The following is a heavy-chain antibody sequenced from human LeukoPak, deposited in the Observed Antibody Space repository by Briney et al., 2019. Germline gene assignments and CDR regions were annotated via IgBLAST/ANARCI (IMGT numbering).Heavy chain of an antibody. V-gene: IGHV3-23*01. J-gene: IGHJ4*02. Sequence: GGSLRLSCAASGFTFSSYAMSWVRQAPGKGLEWVSGVSGNGDYTYYADSVKGRFTISRDNSKNTLYLQMNNLRAEDTAVYYCARVLREFFGSGTYVKSLDYWGQGTLVTVPS. D-gene: IGHD3-10*01. CDR3: ARVLREFFGSGTYVKSLDY. CDR1: GFTFSSYA. CDR2: VSGNGDYT.